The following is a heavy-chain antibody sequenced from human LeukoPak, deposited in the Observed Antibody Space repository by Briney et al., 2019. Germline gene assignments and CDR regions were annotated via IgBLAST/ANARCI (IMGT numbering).Heavy chain of an antibody. CDR1: GFSFSYQW. Sequence: PGGSLRLSCASSGFSFSYQWMLWVRQVPGEGLASVSRIDSAGSGTAYADSVKGRFTISRDNSKNTLYLQMNSLRVEDTGVYYCVRDDSNGVDYWGQGTLVTVSS. CDR2: IDSAGSGT. D-gene: IGHD5-18*01. V-gene: IGHV3-74*01. CDR3: VRDDSNGVDY. J-gene: IGHJ4*02.